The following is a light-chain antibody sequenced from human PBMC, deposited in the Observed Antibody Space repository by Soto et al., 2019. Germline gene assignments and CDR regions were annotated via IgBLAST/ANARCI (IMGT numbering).Light chain of an antibody. Sequence: QSALTQPASVSGSPGQSITISCTGTSSDVGGYNYVSWYQQHPGKAPKLMIYEVSNRPSGVSNRFSGSKSGNTASRTISGLQAEDEADYYCSSYTSSSTPWVFGGGTQLTVL. CDR2: EVS. CDR3: SSYTSSSTPWV. V-gene: IGLV2-14*01. J-gene: IGLJ3*02. CDR1: SSDVGGYNY.